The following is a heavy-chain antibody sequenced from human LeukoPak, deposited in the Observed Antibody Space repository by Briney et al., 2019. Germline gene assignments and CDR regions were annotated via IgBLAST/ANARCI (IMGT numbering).Heavy chain of an antibody. CDR1: GGTFSSYA. J-gene: IGHJ5*02. CDR2: IIPIFGTA. CDR3: ARGLDILTGYSPNWFDP. D-gene: IGHD3-9*01. V-gene: IGHV1-69*05. Sequence: SVKVSCKASGGTFSSYAISWVRQAPGQGLEWMGGIIPIFGTANYAQKFQGRVTITTDESTSTAYMELSSLRSEDTAAYYCARGLDILTGYSPNWFDPWGQGTLVTVSS.